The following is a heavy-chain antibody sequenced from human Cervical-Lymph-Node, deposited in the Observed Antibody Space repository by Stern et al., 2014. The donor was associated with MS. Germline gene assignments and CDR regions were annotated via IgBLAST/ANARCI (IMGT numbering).Heavy chain of an antibody. V-gene: IGHV1-69*01. CDR3: ARAAYSTSSYNY. D-gene: IGHD2/OR15-2a*01. Sequence: VQLEESGAEVKKPGSSVKVSCKASGGTFSNHVISWVRQAPGQGLEWMGGTIPIFGKAIYAQKFQGRVTITADESTRAAYMELSSLRSEDTAVYSCARAAYSTSSYNYWGQGTLVTVSA. J-gene: IGHJ4*02. CDR2: TIPIFGKA. CDR1: GGTFSNHV.